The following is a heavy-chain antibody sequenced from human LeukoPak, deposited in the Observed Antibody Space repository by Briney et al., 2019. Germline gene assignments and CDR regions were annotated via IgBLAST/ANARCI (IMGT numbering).Heavy chain of an antibody. J-gene: IGHJ4*02. D-gene: IGHD3-16*02. CDR3: ARGPPYDYVWGSYRPFRGHFDY. CDR2: INHSGST. V-gene: IGHV4-34*01. Sequence: SETLSLTCTVSGGSISSYYWSWIRQPPGKGLEWIGEINHSGSTNYNPSLKSRVTISVDTSKNQFSLKLSSVTAADTAVYYCARGPPYDYVWGSYRPFRGHFDYWGQGTLVTVSS. CDR1: GGSISSYY.